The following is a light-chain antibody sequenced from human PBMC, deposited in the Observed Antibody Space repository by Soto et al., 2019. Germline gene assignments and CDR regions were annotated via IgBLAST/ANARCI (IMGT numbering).Light chain of an antibody. CDR2: LNPDGTH. CDR1: TRHRSYA. Sequence: QLVLTQSPSASASLGASVKLTCTLSTRHRSYAIAWHQHQPAKGPRFLMTLNPDGTHRKGDGIPDRFSGSSSGAERYLTISSLQSEDEADYYCQTWGTAMVVFGGGTKLTVL. CDR3: QTWGTAMVV. V-gene: IGLV4-69*01. J-gene: IGLJ2*01.